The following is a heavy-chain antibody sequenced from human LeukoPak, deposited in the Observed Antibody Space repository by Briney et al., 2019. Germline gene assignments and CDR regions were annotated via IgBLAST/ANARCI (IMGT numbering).Heavy chain of an antibody. J-gene: IGHJ6*02. V-gene: IGHV3-21*01. CDR3: ASPARGYSSSPYGMDV. CDR1: GFTFSSYS. D-gene: IGHD6-13*01. CDR2: ISSSSSYI. Sequence: PGGSLRLSCAASGFTFSSYSMNWVRQAPGKGLEWVSSISSSSSYIYYADSVKGRFTISRDNAKNSLYLQTNSLRAEDTAVYYCASPARGYSSSPYGMDVWGQGTTVTVSS.